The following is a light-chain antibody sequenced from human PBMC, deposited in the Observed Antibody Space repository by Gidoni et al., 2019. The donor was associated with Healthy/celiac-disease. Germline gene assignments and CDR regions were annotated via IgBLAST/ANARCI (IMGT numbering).Light chain of an antibody. CDR1: QSVSSSY. CDR2: GAS. V-gene: IGKV3-20*01. J-gene: IGKJ3*01. Sequence: EIVLTQSPGTLSLSPGERATLSCRASQSVSSSYLAWYQQKPGQAPRLLIYGASSRAPGIPDRFSGSGSGTDFTLTISRLEPEDFAVYYCQQYGSSPPFTFXPXTKVDIK. CDR3: QQYGSSPPFT.